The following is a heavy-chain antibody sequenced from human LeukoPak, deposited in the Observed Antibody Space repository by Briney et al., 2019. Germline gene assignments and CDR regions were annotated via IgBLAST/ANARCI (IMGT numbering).Heavy chain of an antibody. V-gene: IGHV4-34*01. Sequence: PSETLSLTCAVYGGSFSGYYWSWIRQPPGKGLEWIGEINHSGSTNYNPSLKSRVTISVDTSKNQSSLKLSSVTAADTAVYYCARVGGTNYYYYGMDVWGQGTTVTVSS. D-gene: IGHD1-26*01. CDR2: INHSGST. J-gene: IGHJ6*02. CDR1: GGSFSGYY. CDR3: ARVGGTNYYYYGMDV.